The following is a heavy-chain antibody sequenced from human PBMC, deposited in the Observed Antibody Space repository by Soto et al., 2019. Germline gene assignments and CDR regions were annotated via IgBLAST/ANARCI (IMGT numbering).Heavy chain of an antibody. CDR2: INSDGSTT. J-gene: IGHJ2*01. V-gene: IGHV3-74*01. CDR3: AREAVGWYFDL. Sequence: EVQLVESGGGLVQPGGSLRLSCAASGFTFSSYWMHWVRQAPGKGLVCVSRINSDGSTTTYADSVKGRFTISRDNAENTLYLQMHSLRAEDTTVYYSAREAVGWYFDLWGRGTLVTVSS. CDR1: GFTFSSYW. D-gene: IGHD2-15*01.